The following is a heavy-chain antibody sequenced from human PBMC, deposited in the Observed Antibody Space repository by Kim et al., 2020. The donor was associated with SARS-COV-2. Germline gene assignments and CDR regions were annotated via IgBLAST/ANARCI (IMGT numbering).Heavy chain of an antibody. CDR2: IYYSGST. D-gene: IGHD6-19*01. CDR3: ARVLMGSYSSGWYYFDY. CDR1: GGSISSYY. J-gene: IGHJ4*02. V-gene: IGHV4-59*01. Sequence: SETLSLTCTVSGGSISSYYWSWIRQPPGKGLEWIGYIYYSGSTNYNPSLKSRVTISVDTSKNQFSLKLSSVTAADTAVYYCARVLMGSYSSGWYYFDYWGQGTLVTVSS.